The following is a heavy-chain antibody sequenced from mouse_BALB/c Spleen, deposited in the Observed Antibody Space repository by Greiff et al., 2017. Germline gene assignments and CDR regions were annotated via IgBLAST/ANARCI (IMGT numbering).Heavy chain of an antibody. J-gene: IGHJ2*01. CDR3: ARSTGTDY. CDR1: GYAFTSYN. CDR2: INSYYGGT. Sequence: VQLQQSGPELVKPGASVKVSCKASGYAFTSYNMYWVKQSHGKSLEWIGYINSYYGGTSYNQKFKGKATLTVDKSSSTAYMQLKSLTSEDSAVYYCARSTGTDYWGQGTTLTVSS. D-gene: IGHD4-1*01. V-gene: IGHV1S135*01.